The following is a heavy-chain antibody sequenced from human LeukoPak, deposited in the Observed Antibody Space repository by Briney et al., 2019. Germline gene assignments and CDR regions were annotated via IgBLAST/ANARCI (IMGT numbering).Heavy chain of an antibody. D-gene: IGHD1-26*01. CDR1: GFTFSTYS. CDR2: ISSNSRYI. V-gene: IGHV3-21*06. Sequence: GGSLRLSCAASGFTFSTYSMNWVRQAPGKGLEWVSSISSNSRYIYYADSMRGRFTISRDNAKNSLYLQLNSLRAEDTAVYYCARDRKVEPLPDKWGQGILVTVSS. J-gene: IGHJ4*02. CDR3: ARDRKVEPLPDK.